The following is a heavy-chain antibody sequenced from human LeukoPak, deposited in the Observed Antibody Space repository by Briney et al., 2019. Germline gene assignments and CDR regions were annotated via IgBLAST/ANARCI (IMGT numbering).Heavy chain of an antibody. CDR2: TSAYNGNT. D-gene: IGHD2-2*01. CDR3: ARAVVGTAEDY. V-gene: IGHV1-18*01. J-gene: IGHJ4*02. CDR1: GYTFTSYG. Sequence: EASVKVSFKASGYTFTSYGISWVRQAPGQGLEWMGWTSAYNGNTNYAQKLQGRVTMTTDTSTSTAYMELRSLRSDDTAVYYCARAVVGTAEDYWGQGTLVTVSS.